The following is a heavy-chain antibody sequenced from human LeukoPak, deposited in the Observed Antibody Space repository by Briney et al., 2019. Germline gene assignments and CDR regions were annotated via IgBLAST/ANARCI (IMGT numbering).Heavy chain of an antibody. V-gene: IGHV2-70*04. Sequence: SGPTLVNPTETLTLTCTFSGFSLSTSGMRVSWIRQPPRKALEWLARIDWDDDKFYSTSLKTRLTISKDTSKNQVVLTVTNIDPVDTATYYCARSPVGYFDYWGQGTLVTVSS. CDR2: IDWDDDK. D-gene: IGHD6-13*01. CDR3: ARSPVGYFDY. CDR1: GFSLSTSGMR. J-gene: IGHJ4*02.